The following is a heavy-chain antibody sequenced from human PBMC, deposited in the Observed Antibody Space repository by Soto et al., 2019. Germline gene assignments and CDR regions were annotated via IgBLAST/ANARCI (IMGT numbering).Heavy chain of an antibody. D-gene: IGHD1-26*01. V-gene: IGHV4-61*01. CDR1: GGSINNGNYY. CDR3: ARTVGAAYYFDF. J-gene: IGHJ4*02. Sequence: SETLSLTCTVSGGSINNGNYYWSWIRQLPGKGLEWIGYIHYGASTNYNPSLKSRVTMSIDTSNKHFSLSLKSVTAADTAVYYCARTVGAAYYFDFWGQGALVTVSS. CDR2: IHYGAST.